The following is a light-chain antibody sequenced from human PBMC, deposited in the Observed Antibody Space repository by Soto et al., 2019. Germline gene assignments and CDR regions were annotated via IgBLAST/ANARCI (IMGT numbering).Light chain of an antibody. Sequence: QPVLTQPPSVSGAPGQRVTISCTGSSSNIGAGYDVQWYQQLPGTVPKLLIYASNNRPSGVPDRFSGSKSDTSASLAITGLQAEDEADYYCQSFDSSLTVWVFGGGTKVTVL. CDR2: ASN. V-gene: IGLV1-40*01. J-gene: IGLJ3*02. CDR3: QSFDSSLTVWV. CDR1: SSNIGAGYD.